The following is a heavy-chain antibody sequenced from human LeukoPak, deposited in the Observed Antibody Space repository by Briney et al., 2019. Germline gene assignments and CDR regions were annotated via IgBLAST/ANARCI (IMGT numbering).Heavy chain of an antibody. J-gene: IGHJ5*02. CDR3: ARDRESLNWFDP. Sequence: GGSLRLSCAASGFTFSSYGMHWVRQAPGKGLEWVAVIWYDGSNKYYADSVKGRFTISRDNSKNTLYLQMNSLRAEDTAVYYCARDRESLNWFDPWGQGTLVTVSS. V-gene: IGHV3-33*01. CDR1: GFTFSSYG. CDR2: IWYDGSNK.